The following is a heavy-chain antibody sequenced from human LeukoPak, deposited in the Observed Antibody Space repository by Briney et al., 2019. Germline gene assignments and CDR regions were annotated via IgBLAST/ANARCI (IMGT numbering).Heavy chain of an antibody. Sequence: GGSLRLSCAASGFTFSSYGMHWVRQAPGKGLEWVAFIRYDGSNKYYADSVKGRFTISRDNAKNSLYLQMNSLRAEDTAVYYCARDGNYYDSSGYYYDYWGQGTLVTVSS. CDR3: ARDGNYYDSSGYYYDY. D-gene: IGHD3-22*01. CDR2: IRYDGSNK. CDR1: GFTFSSYG. J-gene: IGHJ4*02. V-gene: IGHV3-30*02.